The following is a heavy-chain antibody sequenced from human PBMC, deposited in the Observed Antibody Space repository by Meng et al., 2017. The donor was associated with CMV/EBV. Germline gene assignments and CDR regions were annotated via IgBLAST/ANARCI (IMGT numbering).Heavy chain of an antibody. CDR3: AREDYYYYYGMDV. J-gene: IGHJ6*02. V-gene: IGHV3-74*01. Sequence: GGSLRLSCAASGFTFSSYWMHWVRQAPGKGLGWVSRINSDGSSTSYADSVKGRFTISRDNAKNTLYLQMNSLRAEDTAVYYCAREDYYYYYGMDVWGQGTTVTVSS. CDR1: GFTFSSYW. CDR2: INSDGSST.